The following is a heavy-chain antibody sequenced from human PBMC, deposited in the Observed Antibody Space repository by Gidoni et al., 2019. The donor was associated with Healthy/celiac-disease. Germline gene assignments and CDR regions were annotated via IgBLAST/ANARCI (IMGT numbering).Heavy chain of an antibody. CDR1: GFTFGDYA. Sequence: EVQLVESGGGLVKPGRSLRLSCTASGFTFGDYAMSWFREVPGKGLEWVGFIRSKAYGGTTEYAASVKGRFTISRDDSKSIAYLQMNSLKTEDTAVYYCTRGFCSGGSCYSPRPYYFDYWGQGTLVTVSS. V-gene: IGHV3-49*05. CDR2: IRSKAYGGTT. CDR3: TRGFCSGGSCYSPRPYYFDY. J-gene: IGHJ4*02. D-gene: IGHD2-15*01.